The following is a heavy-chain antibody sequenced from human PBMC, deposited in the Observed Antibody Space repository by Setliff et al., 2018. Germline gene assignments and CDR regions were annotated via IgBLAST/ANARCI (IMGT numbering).Heavy chain of an antibody. CDR1: GHTLSNYG. D-gene: IGHD2-21*02. J-gene: IGHJ4*02. CDR3: AITGVHLGGDRSFDY. CDR2: VSGYNGDT. V-gene: IGHV1-18*04. Sequence: GASVKVSCKASGHTLSNYGISWVRQAPGQGLEWMGWVSGYNGDTKYAQKFQGRVTMTKDTSRSTAYMELWSLRSDDTAVYYCAITGVHLGGDRSFDYWGQGTLVTVSS.